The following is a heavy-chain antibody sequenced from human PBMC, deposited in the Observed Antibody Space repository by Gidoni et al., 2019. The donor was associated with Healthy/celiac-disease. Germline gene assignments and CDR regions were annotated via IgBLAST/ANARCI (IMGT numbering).Heavy chain of an antibody. V-gene: IGHV4-59*01. CDR1: GGSISSYY. CDR3: ARRDGYEWAFDI. CDR2: IYYSGST. J-gene: IGHJ3*02. Sequence: QVQLQESGPGLVKPSETLSLTCTVSGGSISSYYWSWIRQPPGKGLEWIGYIYYSGSTNYNPSLKSRVTISVDTSKNQFSLKLSSGTAADTAVYYCARRDGYEWAFDIWGQGTMVTVSS. D-gene: IGHD5-12*01.